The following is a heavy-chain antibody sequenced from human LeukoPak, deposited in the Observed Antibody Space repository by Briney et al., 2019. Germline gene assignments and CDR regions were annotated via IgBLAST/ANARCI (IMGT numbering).Heavy chain of an antibody. CDR3: ARWFGDPDPGDNYMDV. V-gene: IGHV4-31*03. CDR1: GGSMKSGIYY. J-gene: IGHJ6*03. Sequence: TSETLSLTRTVSGGSMKSGIYYWIWIRQHPGKGLEWLGYIFYSGSTYYNPSLKSRISISVDTSKNQFSLRLTSVTAADTAVYYCARWFGDPDPGDNYMDVWGNGTTVTVSS. CDR2: IFYSGST. D-gene: IGHD3-10*01.